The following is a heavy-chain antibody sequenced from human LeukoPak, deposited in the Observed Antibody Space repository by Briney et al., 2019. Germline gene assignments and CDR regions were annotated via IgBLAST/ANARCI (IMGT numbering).Heavy chain of an antibody. CDR2: IYYSGST. Sequence: PSETLSLTCTVSGGSISSYYWSWIRQPPGKGLEWIGYIYYSGSTNYNPSLKSRVTISVDTSKNQFSLKLSSVTAADTAVYYCARGRGYSGYDYAYWGQGTLVTVSS. CDR1: GGSISSYY. CDR3: ARGRGYSGYDYAY. J-gene: IGHJ4*02. D-gene: IGHD5-12*01. V-gene: IGHV4-59*01.